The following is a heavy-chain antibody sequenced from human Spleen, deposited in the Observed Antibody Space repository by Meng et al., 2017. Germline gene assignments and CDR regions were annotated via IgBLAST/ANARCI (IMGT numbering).Heavy chain of an antibody. V-gene: IGHV1-2*06. D-gene: IGHD5-12*01. J-gene: IGHJ5*02. Sequence: ASVKVSCKASGYTFPDYWLHWVRRAPGQGLEWMGRINPKSGDTHYAQRFQGRVTMTGDTSISTAYMELSGLRSDDTAVYYCATGYSRYNWFDPWGQGTLVTVSS. CDR3: ATGYSRYNWFDP. CDR2: INPKSGDT. CDR1: GYTFPDYW.